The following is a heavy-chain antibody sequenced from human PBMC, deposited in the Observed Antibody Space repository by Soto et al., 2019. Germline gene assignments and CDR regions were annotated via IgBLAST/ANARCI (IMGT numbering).Heavy chain of an antibody. D-gene: IGHD3-22*01. V-gene: IGHV3-23*01. CDR2: ISGSGGST. CDR3: AKDSGYYYDSSGYPTPRRFPY. J-gene: IGHJ4*02. Sequence: EVQLLESGGGLVQPGGSLRLSCAASGFTFSSYAMSWVRQAPGKGLEWVSAISGSGGSTYYADSVKGRFTISRDNSKNTLYLQINSLRAEDTAVYYCAKDSGYYYDSSGYPTPRRFPYWGQGTLVTVSS. CDR1: GFTFSSYA.